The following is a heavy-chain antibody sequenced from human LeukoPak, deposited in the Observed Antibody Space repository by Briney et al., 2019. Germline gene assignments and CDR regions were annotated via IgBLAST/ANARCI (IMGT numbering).Heavy chain of an antibody. CDR3: TTVAGDYYYYGMDV. J-gene: IGHJ6*02. V-gene: IGHV3-73*01. Sequence: GGSLRLSCAVSGFTFSGSAMHWVRQASGKGLEWIGRIRGKANSYATAYAASLNGRFTISRDDSQNTAYLQMNSLKTEDTAVYYCTTVAGDYYYYGMDVWGQGTTVTVSS. CDR2: IRGKANSYAT. CDR1: GFTFSGSA. D-gene: IGHD6-19*01.